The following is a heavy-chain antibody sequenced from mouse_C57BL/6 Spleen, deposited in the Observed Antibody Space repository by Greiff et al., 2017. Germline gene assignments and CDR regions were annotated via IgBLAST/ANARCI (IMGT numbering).Heavy chain of an antibody. CDR3: ARPPTGTDAMDY. CDR1: GFTFSDYG. J-gene: IGHJ4*01. V-gene: IGHV5-17*01. CDR2: ISSGSSTI. D-gene: IGHD4-1*02. Sequence: EVKLMESGGGLVKPGGSLKLSCAASGFTFSDYGMHWVRQAPEKGLEWVAYISSGSSTIYYADTVKGRFTISRDNAKNTLFLQMTSLRSEDTAMYYCARPPTGTDAMDYWGQGTSVTVSS.